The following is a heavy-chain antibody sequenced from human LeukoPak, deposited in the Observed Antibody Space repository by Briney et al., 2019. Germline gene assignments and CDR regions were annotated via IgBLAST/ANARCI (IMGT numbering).Heavy chain of an antibody. CDR3: ARGPARVIAAASYYFDY. J-gene: IGHJ4*02. D-gene: IGHD6-13*01. V-gene: IGHV1-8*02. Sequence: ASVKVSCKASGYTFTSYDINWVRQGTGQGLEWVGWMDPNSGNTGYAQKFQGRVTMTRNTSISTAYMELSSLRSEDTAVYYCARGPARVIAAASYYFDYWGQGTLVTVSS. CDR2: MDPNSGNT. CDR1: GYTFTSYD.